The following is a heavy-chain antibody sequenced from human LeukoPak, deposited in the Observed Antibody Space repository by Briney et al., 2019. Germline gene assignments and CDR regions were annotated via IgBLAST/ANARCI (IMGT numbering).Heavy chain of an antibody. CDR1: GGSISGYY. D-gene: IGHD3-22*01. J-gene: IGHJ4*02. CDR2: IYSSGST. Sequence: SETLSLTCTVSGGSISGYYWSWIRQPPGKGLEWIGYIYSSGSTNYNPSLKGRVTISVDTSKNQFSLKPSSVTAADTAVYYCVRDHYYNSSGYTFGYWGQGTLVTVSS. V-gene: IGHV4-59*01. CDR3: VRDHYYNSSGYTFGY.